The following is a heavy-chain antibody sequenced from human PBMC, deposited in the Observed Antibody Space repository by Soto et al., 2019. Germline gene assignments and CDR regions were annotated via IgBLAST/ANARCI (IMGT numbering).Heavy chain of an antibody. CDR1: GFSLSTSGVG. CDR2: IYWDGDK. V-gene: IGHV2-5*02. D-gene: IGHD5-12*01. CDR3: VQTRKGLRCDD. J-gene: IGHJ4*02. Sequence: QLTLRESGPTLVKPTQTLTLTCTFSGFSLSTSGVGVGWIRQPPGKALEWLALIYWDGDKRYSPSLKSRLTIINDPSKNQVVLIMTHMDPVDTATYYCVQTRKGLRCDDWGQGTLVTVSS.